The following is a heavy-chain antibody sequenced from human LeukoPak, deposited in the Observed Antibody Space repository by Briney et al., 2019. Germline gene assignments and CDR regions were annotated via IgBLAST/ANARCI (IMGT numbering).Heavy chain of an antibody. CDR1: GGSISTYY. J-gene: IGHJ3*02. V-gene: IGHV4-59*08. CDR2: IYYSGST. D-gene: IGHD1-26*01. CDR3: ARTVGALYDAFNI. Sequence: SETLSLTCTVSGGSISTYYWSWIRHPPGKGLEWIGYIYYSGSTNYNPSLKSRVTISVDTSKNQFSLKLSSVTAADTAVYYCARTVGALYDAFNIWGQGTMVTVSS.